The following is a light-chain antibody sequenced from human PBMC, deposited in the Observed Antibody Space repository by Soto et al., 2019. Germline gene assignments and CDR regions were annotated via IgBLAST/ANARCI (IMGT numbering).Light chain of an antibody. V-gene: IGLV2-14*01. Sequence: QSALTQPASVSGSPGQSITISCTGTSSDVGGYNYVSWYQQHPGKAPKLMIYDVSNRPSGVSNRFSGSKSGNTASLTISGLQDEDEDDYYCRSYTSSSTLDVFGTGTKVTVL. J-gene: IGLJ1*01. CDR2: DVS. CDR3: RSYTSSSTLDV. CDR1: SSDVGGYNY.